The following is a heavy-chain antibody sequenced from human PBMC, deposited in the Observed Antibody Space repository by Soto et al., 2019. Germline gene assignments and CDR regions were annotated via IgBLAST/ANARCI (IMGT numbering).Heavy chain of an antibody. V-gene: IGHV5-10-1*01. J-gene: IGHJ3*02. CDR1: GYSFTSYW. Sequence: ESLQLTCQGSGYSFTSYWISFVLQMPGKGLEWMGRIDPSDSYTNYSPSFQGHVTISADKSISTAYLQWSSLKASDTAMYYCAITDPGIAVAGTRSDAFDIWGQGTMVTVSS. CDR3: AITDPGIAVAGTRSDAFDI. D-gene: IGHD6-19*01. CDR2: IDPSDSYT.